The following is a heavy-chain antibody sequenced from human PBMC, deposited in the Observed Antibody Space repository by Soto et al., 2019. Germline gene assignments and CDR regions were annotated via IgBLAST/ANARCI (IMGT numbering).Heavy chain of an antibody. J-gene: IGHJ4*02. Sequence: ASETLSLTCTVSGGSISSYYWSWIRQPAGKGLEWIGRIYTSGSTNYNPSLKSRVTMSVDTSKNQFSLKLSSVTAADTAVYYCARTKYYDFWSGYSYYFDYWGQGTLVTVSS. D-gene: IGHD3-3*01. CDR1: GGSISSYY. V-gene: IGHV4-4*07. CDR3: ARTKYYDFWSGYSYYFDY. CDR2: IYTSGST.